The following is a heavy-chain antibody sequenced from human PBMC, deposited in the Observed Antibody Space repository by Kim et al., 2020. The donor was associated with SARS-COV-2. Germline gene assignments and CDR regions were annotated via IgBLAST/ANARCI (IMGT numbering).Heavy chain of an antibody. J-gene: IGHJ4*02. CDR3: ARGGYDEGKFDY. Sequence: NYAQKFQGRVTITADESTSTAYMELSSLRSEDTAVYYCARGGYDEGKFDYWGQGTLVTVSS. V-gene: IGHV1-69*01. D-gene: IGHD5-12*01.